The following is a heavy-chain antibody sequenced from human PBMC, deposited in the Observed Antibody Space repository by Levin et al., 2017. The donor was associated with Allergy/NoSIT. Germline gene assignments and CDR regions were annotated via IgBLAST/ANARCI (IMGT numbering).Heavy chain of an antibody. CDR3: ARELGSADDY. V-gene: IGHV3-30*04. D-gene: IGHD3-10*01. CDR2: ISFDGSNK. J-gene: IGHJ4*02. CDR1: GFRFSSYP. Sequence: LSLTCAASGFRFSSYPMHWVRQAPGKGLQWVAAISFDGSNKYYADSVKGRFTISRDDSKSTLYLQMNSLRRDDTAVYYCARELGSADDYWGQGTLVTVSS.